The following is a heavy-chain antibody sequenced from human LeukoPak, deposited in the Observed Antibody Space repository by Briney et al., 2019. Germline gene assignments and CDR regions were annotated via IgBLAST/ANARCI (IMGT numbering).Heavy chain of an antibody. Sequence: GGSLRLSCETSDFAFSNYAMSWVRQAPGKGLEWVAIITATGDTAYYADSVKGRFTISRDNSRNTVYMQMDSLRAEDTAIYYCAGDRNSDWYSPLDYWGQGSQVTVSP. CDR2: ITATGDTA. D-gene: IGHD6-19*01. V-gene: IGHV3-23*01. CDR3: AGDRNSDWYSPLDY. CDR1: DFAFSNYA. J-gene: IGHJ4*02.